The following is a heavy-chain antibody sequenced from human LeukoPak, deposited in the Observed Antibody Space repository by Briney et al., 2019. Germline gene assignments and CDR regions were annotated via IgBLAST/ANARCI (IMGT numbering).Heavy chain of an antibody. Sequence: SETLSLTCAVYGGSFSGYCWSWIRQPPGKGLEWIGEINDSESTSYAPSLKNRVTISLDTSKNQFSPKMFSMTAADTAVYYCARARFEVYTMRSFYYGMDVWGQGTTVTVSS. V-gene: IGHV4-34*01. CDR1: GGSFSGYC. CDR3: ARARFEVYTMRSFYYGMDV. CDR2: INDSEST. J-gene: IGHJ6*02. D-gene: IGHD2-2*02.